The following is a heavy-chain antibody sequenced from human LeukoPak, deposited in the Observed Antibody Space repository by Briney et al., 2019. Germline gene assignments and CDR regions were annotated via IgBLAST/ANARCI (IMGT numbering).Heavy chain of an antibody. CDR2: IYPANSDT. D-gene: IGHD1-26*01. J-gene: IGHJ4*02. Sequence: GESLKISCKGSGYTFTTYWIGWVRQMPGKGLEWMAIIYPANSDTRYSPTFQGQVTISADKSISTAYLQWSSLKASDTAMYYCARFSVGGTYYPNYWGQGTLVSVSS. V-gene: IGHV5-51*01. CDR1: GYTFTTYW. CDR3: ARFSVGGTYYPNY.